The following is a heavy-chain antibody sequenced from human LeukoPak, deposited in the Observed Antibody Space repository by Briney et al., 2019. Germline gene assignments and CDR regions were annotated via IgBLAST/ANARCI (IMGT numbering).Heavy chain of an antibody. D-gene: IGHD6-13*01. V-gene: IGHV3-23*01. J-gene: IGHJ5*02. CDR1: GFTFSSYA. CDR2: ISGSGGST. Sequence: GGSLRLSCAASGFTFSSYAMSWVRQAPGKGLEWVSAISGSGGSTYYADSVKGWFTISRDNSKNTLYLQMNSLRAEDTAVYYCAKGRIAAAGKTNWFDPWGQGTLVTVSS. CDR3: AKGRIAAAGKTNWFDP.